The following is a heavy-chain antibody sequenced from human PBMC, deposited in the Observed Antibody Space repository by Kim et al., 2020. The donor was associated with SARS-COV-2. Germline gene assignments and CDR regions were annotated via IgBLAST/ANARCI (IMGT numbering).Heavy chain of an antibody. V-gene: IGHV4-34*01. Sequence: STNYNPSLKSRVTISVDTSKNQFSLKLSSVTAADTAVYYCANARGNFDYWGQGTLVTVSS. D-gene: IGHD3-16*01. CDR3: ANARGNFDY. CDR2: ST. J-gene: IGHJ4*02.